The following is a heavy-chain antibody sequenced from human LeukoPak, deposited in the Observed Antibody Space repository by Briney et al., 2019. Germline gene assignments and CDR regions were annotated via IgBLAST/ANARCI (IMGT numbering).Heavy chain of an antibody. Sequence: GGSLRLSCAASGFTFSSYAMSWVRRAPGKGLEWVSAISGSGGSTYYADSVKGRFTISRDNSKNTLYLQMNSLRAEDTAVYYCARKSRYCSSTSCYADNWFDPWGQGTLVTVSS. V-gene: IGHV3-23*01. CDR3: ARKSRYCSSTSCYADNWFDP. CDR1: GFTFSSYA. CDR2: ISGSGGST. D-gene: IGHD2-2*01. J-gene: IGHJ5*02.